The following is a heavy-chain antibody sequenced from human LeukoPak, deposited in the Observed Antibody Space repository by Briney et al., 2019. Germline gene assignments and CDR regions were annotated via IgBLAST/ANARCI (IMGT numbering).Heavy chain of an antibody. CDR2: ISTYNGNT. J-gene: IGHJ4*02. V-gene: IGHV1-18*01. D-gene: IGHD2-2*01. CDR3: AREWKYCRSTSCGYYFDY. CDR1: GYTFNSYS. Sequence: ASVKVSCKASGYTFNSYSVSWVRQASGQGLEWMGWISTYNGNTNYSQKLQGRVTMTTDTSTRTAYMELRSLRSDDTAVYYCAREWKYCRSTSCGYYFDYWGQGTLVTVSS.